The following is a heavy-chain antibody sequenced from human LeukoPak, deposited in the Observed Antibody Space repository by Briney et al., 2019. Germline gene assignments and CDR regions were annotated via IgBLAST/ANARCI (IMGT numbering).Heavy chain of an antibody. CDR3: ARHSAARTYCSGGSCYPAPGYYYYYMDV. J-gene: IGHJ6*03. Sequence: SETLSLTCAVSGGSISSDGYSWNWIRQPSGKGLEWIGYIYCSGSSYYNPSLTSRVTISVDTSKNQFSLKLTSVTAADTAVYYCARHSAARTYCSGGSCYPAPGYYYYYMDVWGKGTTVTISS. V-gene: IGHV4-30-4*07. CDR2: IYCSGSS. CDR1: GGSISSDGYS. D-gene: IGHD2-15*01.